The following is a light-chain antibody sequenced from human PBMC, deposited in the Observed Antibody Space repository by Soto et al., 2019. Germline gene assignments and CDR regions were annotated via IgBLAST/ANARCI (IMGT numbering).Light chain of an antibody. CDR1: SSDVRGYNY. J-gene: IGLJ1*01. CDR3: SSYTSSSTLFYV. CDR2: DVS. V-gene: IGLV2-14*01. Sequence: QSVLTQPASVSGSPGQSITIAYTGTSSDVRGYNYVSWYQQHPGKAPKLMIYDVSNRPSGVSNRFSGSKSGNTASLTISGLQAEDEADYYCSSYTSSSTLFYVFGTGTKVTVL.